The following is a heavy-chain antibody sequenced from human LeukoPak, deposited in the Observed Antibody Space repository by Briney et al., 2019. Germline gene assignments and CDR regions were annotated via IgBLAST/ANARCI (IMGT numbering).Heavy chain of an antibody. CDR2: INQDGGEI. Sequence: GGTLRLSCAASGFTFSSSWMTWVRQAPGKGLEWVASINQDGGEIHYVDSVKGRFTISRDNAKNSLYLQMNSLTAEDTAVHYCVRAHHPGGWFDPWGQGTLVAVSS. J-gene: IGHJ5*02. V-gene: IGHV3-7*04. CDR3: VRAHHPGGWFDP. CDR1: GFTFSSSW. D-gene: IGHD3-10*01.